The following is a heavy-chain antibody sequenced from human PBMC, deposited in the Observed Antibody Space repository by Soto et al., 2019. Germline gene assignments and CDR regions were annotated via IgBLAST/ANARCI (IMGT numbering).Heavy chain of an antibody. V-gene: IGHV3-15*01. CDR2: IKSKTDGGTT. CDR1: GFTFSNAW. D-gene: IGHD1-26*01. J-gene: IGHJ4*02. Sequence: PGGSLRLSCAASGFTFSNAWMSWVRQAPGKGLEWVGRIKSKTDGGTTDYAAPVKGRFTISRDDSKNTLYLQMNSLKTEDTAVYYCTKEEVGANDDDYWGQGNLVTVSS. CDR3: TKEEVGANDDDY.